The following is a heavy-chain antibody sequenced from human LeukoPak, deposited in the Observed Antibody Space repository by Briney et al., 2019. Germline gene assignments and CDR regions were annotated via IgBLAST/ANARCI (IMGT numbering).Heavy chain of an antibody. CDR1: GFTVSTSY. J-gene: IGHJ3*02. Sequence: GGSLRLSCAASGFTVSTSYMSWVRQAPGKGLEWVSLIFSDGSTHYADSVKGRFTISRDNSKNTLYLQMNTLRAEDTAVYYCAKDRDCSGDNCWRAFDMWGRRTTVTVSS. D-gene: IGHD2-15*01. CDR3: AKDRDCSGDNCWRAFDM. V-gene: IGHV3-53*01. CDR2: IFSDGST.